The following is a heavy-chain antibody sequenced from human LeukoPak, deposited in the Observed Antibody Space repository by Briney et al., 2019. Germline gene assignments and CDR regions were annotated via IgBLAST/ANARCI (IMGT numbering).Heavy chain of an antibody. Sequence: GGSLRLSCAASGFTFSSYGMSWVRQAPGKGLEWVSAISGSGGSTYYADSVKGRFTISRDNSKNTLYLQMNSLRAEDTALYYCTKINRGEVAGHFDFWGQGTLVTVSS. V-gene: IGHV3-23*01. CDR1: GFTFSSYG. J-gene: IGHJ4*02. CDR2: ISGSGGST. CDR3: TKINRGEVAGHFDF. D-gene: IGHD6-19*01.